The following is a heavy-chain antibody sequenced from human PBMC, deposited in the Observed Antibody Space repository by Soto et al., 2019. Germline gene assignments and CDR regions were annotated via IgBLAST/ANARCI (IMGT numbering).Heavy chain of an antibody. Sequence: GASVKVSCKASGYTFTSYGISWVRQAPGQGLEWMGWISAYNGNTNYAQKLQGRVTMTTDTSTSTAYMELRSLRSDDTAVYYCARVPYDSSGYEYFQHWGQGTLVTVSS. CDR2: ISAYNGNT. CDR3: ARVPYDSSGYEYFQH. V-gene: IGHV1-18*01. CDR1: GYTFTSYG. D-gene: IGHD3-22*01. J-gene: IGHJ1*01.